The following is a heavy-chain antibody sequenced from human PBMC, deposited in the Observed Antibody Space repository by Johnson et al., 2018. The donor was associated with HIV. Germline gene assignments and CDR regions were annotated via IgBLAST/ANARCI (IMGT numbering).Heavy chain of an antibody. CDR2: ITYDGSNK. Sequence: VQLVESGGGVVQPGRSLRLSCAASGFTFSSYGMHWVRQAPGKGLEWVAVITYDGSNKYYAESVKGRFTISRDNSNNTLYLQMNSLRAEDTAVYYCARDVTAGNDAFDIWGQGTMVTVSS. D-gene: IGHD1-1*01. CDR1: GFTFSSYG. J-gene: IGHJ3*02. CDR3: ARDVTAGNDAFDI. V-gene: IGHV3-30*19.